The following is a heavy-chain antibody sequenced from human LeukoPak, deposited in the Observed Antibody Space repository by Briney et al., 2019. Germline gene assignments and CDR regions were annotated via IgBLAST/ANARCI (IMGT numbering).Heavy chain of an antibody. CDR2: IYTSGST. CDR3: AREAWDIVVVPAAMGDAFDI. Sequence: SETLSLTCTVSGGSISSYYWSWIRQPSGKGLEWIGRIYTSGSTNYNPSLKSRVTMSVDTSKNQFSLKLSSVTAADTAVYYCAREAWDIVVVPAAMGDAFDIWGQGTMVTVSS. V-gene: IGHV4-4*07. CDR1: GGSISSYY. D-gene: IGHD2-2*01. J-gene: IGHJ3*02.